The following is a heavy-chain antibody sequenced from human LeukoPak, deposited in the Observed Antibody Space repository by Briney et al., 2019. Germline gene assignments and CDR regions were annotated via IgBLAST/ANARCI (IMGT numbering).Heavy chain of an antibody. Sequence: SETLSLTCTVSGGSISSGSYYWSWIRQPAGKGLEWIGRIYTSGSTNYNPSLKSRVTISVDTSKNQFSLKLRSVTAADTAVYYCATRSGTGGFAFDIWGQGTMVTVSS. CDR2: IYTSGST. V-gene: IGHV4-61*02. CDR3: ATRSGTGGFAFDI. D-gene: IGHD3-3*01. CDR1: GGSISSGSYY. J-gene: IGHJ3*02.